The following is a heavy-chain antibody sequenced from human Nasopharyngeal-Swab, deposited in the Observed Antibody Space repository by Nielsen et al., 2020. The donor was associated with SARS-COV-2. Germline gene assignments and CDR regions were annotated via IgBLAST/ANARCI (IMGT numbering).Heavy chain of an antibody. J-gene: IGHJ4*02. CDR2: IAHDASNE. V-gene: IGHV3-30*03. Sequence: GGSLRLSCAASGFTFSSFGMHWVRQAPGKELEWVAFIAHDASNEYYGDSVKGRFSISRDGSKNTLYLQMDSLRGEDTAVYYCARDAPAHYGAFYWGRGTLVTVSS. CDR1: GFTFSSFG. CDR3: ARDAPAHYGAFY. D-gene: IGHD4-17*01.